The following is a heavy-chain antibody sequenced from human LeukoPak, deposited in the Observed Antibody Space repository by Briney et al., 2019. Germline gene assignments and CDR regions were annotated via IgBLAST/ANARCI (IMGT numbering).Heavy chain of an antibody. D-gene: IGHD6-13*01. Sequence: PSETLSLTCTVPGGSISSSSYYWGWIRQPPAKGLEWIGSIYYSGSTYYNPSLKSRVTISVDTAKNQFSLKLRSVTAADTAVYYCASAEGYNSRVEYWGQGTLVTVSS. CDR2: IYYSGST. CDR1: GGSISSSSYY. J-gene: IGHJ4*02. V-gene: IGHV4-39*07. CDR3: ASAEGYNSRVEY.